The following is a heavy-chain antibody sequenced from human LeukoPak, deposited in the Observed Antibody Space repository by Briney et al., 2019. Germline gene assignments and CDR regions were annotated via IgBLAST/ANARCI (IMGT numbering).Heavy chain of an antibody. D-gene: IGHD2/OR15-2a*01. Sequence: PSETLSLTCTVSGGSISSSSYYWGWIRQPPGKGLEWIGSIYYSGSTYYNPSLKSRVTISVDTSKNQFSLKLSSVTAADTAVYYRARLVLSADWFDPWGRGTLVTVSS. CDR2: IYYSGST. CDR1: GGSISSSSYY. J-gene: IGHJ5*02. V-gene: IGHV4-39*01. CDR3: ARLVLSADWFDP.